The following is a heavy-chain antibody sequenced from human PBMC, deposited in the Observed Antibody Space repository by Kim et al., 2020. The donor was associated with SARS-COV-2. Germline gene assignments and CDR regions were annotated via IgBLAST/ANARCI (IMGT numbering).Heavy chain of an antibody. D-gene: IGHD6-19*01. Sequence: SETLSLTCAVYGGSFSGYYWSWIRQPPGKGLEWIGEINHSGSTNYNPSLKSRVTISVDTSKNQFSLKLSSVTAADTAVYYCARGRGSSGWYFDYWGQGTLVTVSS. J-gene: IGHJ4*02. CDR3: ARGRGSSGWYFDY. V-gene: IGHV4-34*01. CDR2: INHSGST. CDR1: GGSFSGYY.